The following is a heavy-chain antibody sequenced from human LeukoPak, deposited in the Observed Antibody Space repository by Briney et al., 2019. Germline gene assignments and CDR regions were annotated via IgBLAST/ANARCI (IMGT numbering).Heavy chain of an antibody. CDR3: ASVMLGIVGATIGYFDY. V-gene: IGHV4-39*01. J-gene: IGHJ4*02. CDR2: IYYSWST. CDR1: GCSISSSSYY. Sequence: SETLSLTCTVSGCSISSSSYYWGWIRQPPGKGLEWVGSIYYSWSTYYNPSLKSRVTISVDTSKHQFSLKLSSVTAGDTAVYYCASVMLGIVGATIGYFDYWGQGTLVTVSS. D-gene: IGHD1-26*01.